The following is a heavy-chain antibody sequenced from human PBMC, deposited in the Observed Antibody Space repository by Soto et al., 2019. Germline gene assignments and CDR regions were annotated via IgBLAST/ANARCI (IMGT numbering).Heavy chain of an antibody. CDR2: ISWNSGSI. Sequence: DVQLVESGGGLVQPGRSLRLSCAASGFTFDDYAMHWVRQAPGKGLEWVSGISWNSGSIGYADSVKGRFTISRDNAKNSLYLQMNSLRAEDTALYYCAKDTRYDSSGFDIWGQGTMVTVSS. J-gene: IGHJ3*02. CDR3: AKDTRYDSSGFDI. D-gene: IGHD3-22*01. CDR1: GFTFDDYA. V-gene: IGHV3-9*01.